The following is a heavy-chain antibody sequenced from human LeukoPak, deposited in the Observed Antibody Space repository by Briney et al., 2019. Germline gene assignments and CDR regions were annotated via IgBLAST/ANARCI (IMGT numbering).Heavy chain of an antibody. CDR3: ARPKGGSYYYWFDP. CDR1: GGSFSGYY. CDR2: INHSGST. D-gene: IGHD1-26*01. V-gene: IGHV4-34*01. J-gene: IGHJ5*02. Sequence: SETLSLTCAVYGGSFSGYYWSWIRQPPGKGLEWIGEINHSGSTNYNPSLKSRVTISVDTSKNQFSLKLSSVTAADTAVYYCARPKGGSYYYWFDPWGQGTLVTVSS.